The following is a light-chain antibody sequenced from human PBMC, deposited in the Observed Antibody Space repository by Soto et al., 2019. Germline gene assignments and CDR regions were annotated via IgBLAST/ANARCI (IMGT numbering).Light chain of an antibody. J-gene: IGLJ2*01. V-gene: IGLV1-40*01. CDR2: GNS. CDR3: QSYDSSLSGYVV. CDR1: SSNIGAGYD. Sequence: SVLTQPPSVSGAPGQRVTLSCTGSSSNIGAGYDVHWYQQLPGTAPKLLIYGNSNRPSGVPDRFSGSKSGTSASLAITGLQAEDEADYYCQSYDSSLSGYVVFGGGTKVTVL.